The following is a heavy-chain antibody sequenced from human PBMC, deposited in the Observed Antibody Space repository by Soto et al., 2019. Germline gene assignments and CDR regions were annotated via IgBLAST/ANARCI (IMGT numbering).Heavy chain of an antibody. V-gene: IGHV3-23*01. CDR3: AKGRSYYYYYGVDV. J-gene: IGHJ6*02. Sequence: PGGSLRLSCAASGFTFSSCAMGRVRQAPGKGLEWVSVIIDSGGSTYYADSVKGRFTISRDNSKSTLYLQMNSLRAEDTALYYCAKGRSYYYYYGVDVWGQGTTVTVSS. CDR2: IIDSGGST. CDR1: GFTFSSCA.